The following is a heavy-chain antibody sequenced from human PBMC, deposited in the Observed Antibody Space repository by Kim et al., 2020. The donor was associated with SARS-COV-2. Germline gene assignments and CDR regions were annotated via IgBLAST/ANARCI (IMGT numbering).Heavy chain of an antibody. D-gene: IGHD1-7*01. Sequence: SETLSLTCAVYGGSFSGYYWSWIRQPPGKGLEWIGEINHSGSTNYNPSLKSRVTISVDTSKNQFSLKLSSVTAADTAVYYCARGSSVRGTNDITPRRPGPYYFDYWGQGTLVTVSS. CDR2: INHSGST. V-gene: IGHV4-34*01. CDR3: ARGSSVRGTNDITPRRPGPYYFDY. CDR1: GGSFSGYY. J-gene: IGHJ4*02.